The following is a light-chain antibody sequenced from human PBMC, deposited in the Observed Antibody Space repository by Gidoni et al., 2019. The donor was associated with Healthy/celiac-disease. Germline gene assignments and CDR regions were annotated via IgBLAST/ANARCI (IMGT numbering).Light chain of an antibody. J-gene: IGKJ1*01. CDR1: QRISSY. V-gene: IGKV1-39*01. CDR2: AAS. CDR3: QQSYRTPRT. Sequence: DIQMTQSPSSLSASVGDRVTITCRASQRISSYLNWYQQKPGKAPKLLIYAASSLQSGVPSRFSGSGSGTDFTLTISRLQPAAFATYYCQQSYRTPRTFGQGTKVDIK.